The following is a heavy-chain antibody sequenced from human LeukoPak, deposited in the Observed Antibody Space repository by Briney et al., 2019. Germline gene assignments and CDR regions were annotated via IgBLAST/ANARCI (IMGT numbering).Heavy chain of an antibody. CDR1: GGSVSSYY. J-gene: IGHJ4*02. V-gene: IGHV4-59*08. Sequence: KTSETLSLTCTVSGGSVSSYYWSWIRQPPGKGLEWIGYIYYSGSTNYNPSLKSRVTISVDTSKNQFSLKLSSVTAADTAVYYCARGPVTFDYWGQGTLVTVSS. CDR2: IYYSGST. CDR3: ARGPVTFDY.